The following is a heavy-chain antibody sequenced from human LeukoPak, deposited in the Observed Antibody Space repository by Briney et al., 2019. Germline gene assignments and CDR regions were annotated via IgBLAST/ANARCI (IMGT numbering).Heavy chain of an antibody. V-gene: IGHV4-59*01. CDR1: GGTISSYY. J-gene: IGHJ6*02. D-gene: IGHD3-9*01. Sequence: SETLSLTCTVSGGTISSYYWGWIRHPPGKGLEWIGYIYYSGSNNYNPSLKSRVTISVDTSKNQFSLKLSSVTAADTAVYYCAREGATYYDILTGYHQGYGMDVWGQGTTVTVSS. CDR2: IYYSGSN. CDR3: AREGATYYDILTGYHQGYGMDV.